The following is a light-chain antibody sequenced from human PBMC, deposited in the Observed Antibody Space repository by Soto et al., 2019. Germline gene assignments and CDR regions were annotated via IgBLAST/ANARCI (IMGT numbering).Light chain of an antibody. CDR2: DAS. CDR1: QDIRYD. CDR3: QQYDNLPWT. Sequence: QMTQSPSSLSASVGDRVTIMFLASQDIRYDVVWYQQKPGKAPKLLIYDASNLETGVPSRFSGSGSGTDFTFTISSLQPEDIATYYCQQYDNLPWTFGQGTKVDI. V-gene: IGKV1-33*01. J-gene: IGKJ1*01.